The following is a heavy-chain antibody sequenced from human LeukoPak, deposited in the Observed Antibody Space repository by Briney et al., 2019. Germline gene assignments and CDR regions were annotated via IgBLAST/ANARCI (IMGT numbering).Heavy chain of an antibody. CDR2: ISSSGGGT. Sequence: GGSLRLSCAASGFXLSSNYMGWVRQAPGKGLEWVSGISSSGGGTYYADSVKGRFTISRDNSKNTLYLQMNSLRAEDTAVYYCAKSAYYDILTGYYCEDYWGQGTLVTVSS. CDR1: GFXLSSNY. J-gene: IGHJ4*02. CDR3: AKSAYYDILTGYYCEDY. D-gene: IGHD3-9*01. V-gene: IGHV3-23*01.